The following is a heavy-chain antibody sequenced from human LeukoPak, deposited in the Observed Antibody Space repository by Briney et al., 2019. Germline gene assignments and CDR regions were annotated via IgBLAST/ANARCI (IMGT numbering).Heavy chain of an antibody. CDR3: VRDLEGYSSGWTHFQH. CDR1: GFTFSSYA. CDR2: ISYDGSNK. D-gene: IGHD6-19*01. Sequence: GRSLRLSCAASGFTFSSYAMHWVRQAPGKGLEWVAVISYDGSNKYYADSVKGRFTISRDNSKNTLYLQMNSLRAEDTAVYYCVRDLEGYSSGWTHFQHWGQGTLVTVSS. V-gene: IGHV3-30*04. J-gene: IGHJ1*01.